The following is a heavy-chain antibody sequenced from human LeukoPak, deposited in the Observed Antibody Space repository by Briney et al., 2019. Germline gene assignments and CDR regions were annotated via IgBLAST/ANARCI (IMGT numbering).Heavy chain of an antibody. V-gene: IGHV4-4*02. Sequence: PSETLSLTCAVSGGSISRSNWWSWVRQPPGKGLEWIGEIYHSGNTKYNPSLKSRVTISMDKSKNQFSLKLSSVTAADTAVYYCARDSPFEWDVFGDSFDIWGQGTVVTVSS. CDR2: IYHSGNT. CDR3: ARDSPFEWDVFGDSFDI. J-gene: IGHJ3*02. D-gene: IGHD1-26*01. CDR1: GGSISRSNW.